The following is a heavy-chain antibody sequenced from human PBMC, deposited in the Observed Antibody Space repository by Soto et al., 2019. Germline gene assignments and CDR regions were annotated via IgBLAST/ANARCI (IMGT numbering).Heavy chain of an antibody. D-gene: IGHD3-3*01. Sequence: GASVKVSCKASGYTFTSYDINWVRQATGQGLEWMGWMNPNSGNTGYAQKFQGRVTMTRNTSISTAYMELSSLRSEDTAVYYCARVRFLDSYYGMDVWGQGITGTVSS. CDR3: ARVRFLDSYYGMDV. CDR1: GYTFTSYD. V-gene: IGHV1-8*01. CDR2: MNPNSGNT. J-gene: IGHJ6*02.